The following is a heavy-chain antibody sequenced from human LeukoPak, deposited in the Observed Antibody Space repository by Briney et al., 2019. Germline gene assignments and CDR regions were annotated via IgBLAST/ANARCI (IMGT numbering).Heavy chain of an antibody. CDR1: GFTFSDYY. D-gene: IGHD6-19*01. CDR2: ISSHESTI. CDR3: TKVEGNGWFRY. Sequence: GGSLRLSCAASGFTFSDYYMSWIRQAPGKGLECVSYISSHESTIYYADSVKGRFTISRDNAKNSLYLQMDSLRAEDTAIYYCTKVEGNGWFRYWGQGTLVTVSS. J-gene: IGHJ4*02. V-gene: IGHV3-11*04.